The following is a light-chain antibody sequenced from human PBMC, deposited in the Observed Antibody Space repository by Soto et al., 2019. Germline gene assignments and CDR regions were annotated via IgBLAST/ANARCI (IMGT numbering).Light chain of an antibody. Sequence: QSVLTQPPSVSGAPGQRVTISCTGSSSNIGAGYDVHWYQQLPGTAPKLLIYGNSNRPSGVPDRFSGSKSGTSASLAITGHQAADDAYYHCQTYDSSGSGYVVFGGGTKLTV. CDR3: QTYDSSGSGYVV. V-gene: IGLV1-40*01. J-gene: IGLJ2*01. CDR1: SSNIGAGYD. CDR2: GNS.